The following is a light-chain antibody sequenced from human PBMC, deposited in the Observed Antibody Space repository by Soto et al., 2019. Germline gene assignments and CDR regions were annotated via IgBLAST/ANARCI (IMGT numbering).Light chain of an antibody. CDR3: QQFNNWPHT. J-gene: IGKJ2*01. Sequence: EIVLTQSPATLSVSPGERATLSCRASQSVNQKLGWYQQKPGQAPRLLIYVASYRATGIPARFSGSGSGTEYTLTISNLQAEDFAVYYCQQFNNWPHTFGQGTRLVIK. CDR1: QSVNQK. V-gene: IGKV3-15*01. CDR2: VAS.